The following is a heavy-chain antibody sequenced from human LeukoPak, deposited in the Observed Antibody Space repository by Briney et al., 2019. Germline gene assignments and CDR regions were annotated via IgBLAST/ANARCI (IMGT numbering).Heavy chain of an antibody. Sequence: GGSLRLSCTTSGFTLGDYPVGWFRQAPGRGLDWVGFIRDKAYGGTTEYAASVKGRFTISRDSSKTIAYLEMNSLQTEDSGIYYCTVADVFDSNRYYYLNYWGQGTLVTVSS. CDR2: IRDKAYGGTT. CDR3: TVADVFDSNRYYYLNY. J-gene: IGHJ4*02. D-gene: IGHD3-22*01. V-gene: IGHV3-49*01. CDR1: GFTLGDYP.